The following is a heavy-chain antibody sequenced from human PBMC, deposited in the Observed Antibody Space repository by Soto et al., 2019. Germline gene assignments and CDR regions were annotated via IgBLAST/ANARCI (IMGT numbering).Heavy chain of an antibody. CDR3: AKTIVPAAVRPIDY. CDR1: RYPFSRFG. CDR2: ISHDGNIK. J-gene: IGHJ4*02. D-gene: IGHD2-2*01. V-gene: IGHV3-30*18. Sequence: GGSLQLSCSFSRYPFSRFGMHWVRQAPVKGLEWVALISHDGNIKYYSDSVRGRFTISRDNSRTTLFLQMNSLGPDDTAIYFCAKTIVPAAVRPIDYWGLGTLVTVSS.